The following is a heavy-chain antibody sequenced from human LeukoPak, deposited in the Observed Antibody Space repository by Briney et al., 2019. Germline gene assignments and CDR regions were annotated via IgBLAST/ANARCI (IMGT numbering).Heavy chain of an antibody. Sequence: GGSLRLSCAASGFTFDAFGMTWVRQAPGKGLEWVSVLSGGGPTYYADSVKGRFTISRDNSRNTLYLQMNTLRAEDTAVYFCARDYYDSSGFWYGYFQDWGQGTLVTVSS. CDR1: GFTFDAFG. V-gene: IGHV3-53*01. D-gene: IGHD3-22*01. CDR3: ARDYYDSSGFWYGYFQD. CDR2: LSGGGPT. J-gene: IGHJ1*01.